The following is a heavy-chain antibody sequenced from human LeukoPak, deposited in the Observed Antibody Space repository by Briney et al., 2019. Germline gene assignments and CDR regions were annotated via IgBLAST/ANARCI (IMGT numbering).Heavy chain of an antibody. CDR3: ARVGDGYKDFDY. Sequence: SETLSLTCTVSGGSISGFYWSWIRQPPGKGLDWIGYIYYTGSTNYNPSLKSRVIISLDMSKNQFSLKLSSVTAADTAVYYCARVGDGYKDFDYWGQGTLVTVSS. CDR2: IYYTGST. V-gene: IGHV4-59*01. J-gene: IGHJ4*02. CDR1: GGSISGFY. D-gene: IGHD5-24*01.